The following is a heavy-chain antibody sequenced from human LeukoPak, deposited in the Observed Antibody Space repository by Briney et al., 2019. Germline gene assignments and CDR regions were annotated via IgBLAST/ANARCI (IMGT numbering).Heavy chain of an antibody. CDR2: IYPSDSDV. D-gene: IGHD4-23*01. Sequence: GESLKISCKGSGYSFTNYWIGWVRQMPGKGLEWMGIIYPSDSDVTYSPSFQGQVTFSADKSISTAYLQWSTLKASDTAIYYCARLTDDYGAYSLDYWGQGTLVTVSS. CDR3: ARLTDDYGAYSLDY. V-gene: IGHV5-51*01. J-gene: IGHJ4*02. CDR1: GYSFTNYW.